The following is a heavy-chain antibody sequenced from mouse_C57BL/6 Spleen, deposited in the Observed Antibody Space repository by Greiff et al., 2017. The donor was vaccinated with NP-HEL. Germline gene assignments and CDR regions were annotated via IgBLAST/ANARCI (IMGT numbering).Heavy chain of an antibody. CDR3: AISEGYGPSYAMDY. V-gene: IGHV1-59*01. CDR1: GYTFTSYW. J-gene: IGHJ4*01. Sequence: QVQLKQPGAELVRPGTSVKLSCKASGYTFTSYWMHWVKQRPGQGLEWIGVIDPSDSYTNYIQKFKGKATLPVDTSSSTAYMPLSSLTSEDSAVYYCAISEGYGPSYAMDYWGQGTSVTVSS. D-gene: IGHD1-1*02. CDR2: IDPSDSYT.